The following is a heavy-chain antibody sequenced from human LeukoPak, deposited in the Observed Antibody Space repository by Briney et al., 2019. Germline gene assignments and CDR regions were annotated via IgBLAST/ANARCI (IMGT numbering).Heavy chain of an antibody. CDR1: GGSISSHY. D-gene: IGHD7-27*01. J-gene: IGHJ4*02. V-gene: IGHV4-59*08. Sequence: SETLSLTCTVSGGSISSHYLGWIRQPPGKGLEWIGWIYYSGNTKYNTSLKSRVTISLDTSKNQFSLSLTSVTAADTAVYYCTRHTWGLGSDHWGQRTLVTVSS. CDR2: IYYSGNT. CDR3: TRHTWGLGSDH.